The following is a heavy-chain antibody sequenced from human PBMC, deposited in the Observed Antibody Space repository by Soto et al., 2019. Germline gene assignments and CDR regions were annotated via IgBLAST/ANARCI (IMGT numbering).Heavy chain of an antibody. V-gene: IGHV4-4*02. Sequence: QVQLQESGPGLVKPSGTLSLTCAVSSHSVSSSNWWSWVRQPPGKGLEWIGEAFPTGSPNYNPSLMIRVTLSVHKSNHHLSLDPSSPTPADTASYYWALRPTAELPRNWFDPWAQGPLVTVSS. J-gene: IGHJ5*02. CDR3: ALRPTAELPRNWFDP. CDR2: AFPTGSP. D-gene: IGHD2-15*01. CDR1: SHSVSSSNW.